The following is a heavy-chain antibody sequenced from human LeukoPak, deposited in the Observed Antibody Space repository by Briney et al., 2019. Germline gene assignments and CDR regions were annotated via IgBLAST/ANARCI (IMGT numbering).Heavy chain of an antibody. V-gene: IGHV3-23*01. D-gene: IGHD5-12*01. CDR1: GFTFSSYA. CDR2: ISGSGGST. J-gene: IGHJ4*02. Sequence: GGSLRLSCAASGFTFSSYAMSWVRQAPGKGLEWVSAISGSGGSTYYADSVKGRFTISRDNSKNTLYLQMNSLRAEDTAVYYCAKDPGYSGYDWWVQSNIDYWGQGTLVTVSS. CDR3: AKDPGYSGYDWWVQSNIDY.